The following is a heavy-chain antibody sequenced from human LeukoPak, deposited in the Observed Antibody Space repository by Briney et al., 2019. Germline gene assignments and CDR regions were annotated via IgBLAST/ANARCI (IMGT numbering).Heavy chain of an antibody. D-gene: IGHD6-19*01. CDR2: IRQDGSEK. J-gene: IGHJ4*02. V-gene: IGHV3-7*01. Sequence: PGGSLRLSCAASGFTLSSYWMSWVRQAPGKGLEWVANIRQDGSEKYYVDSVEGRFTISRDNAKNSLYLQINSLRAEDTAVYYCARGGWTFDYWGQGTLVTVSS. CDR3: ARGGWTFDY. CDR1: GFTLSSYW.